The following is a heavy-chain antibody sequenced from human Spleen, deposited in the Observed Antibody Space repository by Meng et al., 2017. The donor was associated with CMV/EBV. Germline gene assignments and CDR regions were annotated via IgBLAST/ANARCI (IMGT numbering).Heavy chain of an antibody. J-gene: IGHJ4*02. V-gene: IGHV3-66*02. CDR3: ARDVGATTGYIGY. CDR1: GFTVSRDY. D-gene: IGHD1-26*01. Sequence: CAASGFTVSRDYMSWVRQAPGKGLEWVSVIYSGGSTYYADSVKGRFTISRDNSKNTLYLQMNSLRAEDTAVYYCARDVGATTGYIGYWGQGTLVTVSS. CDR2: IYSGGST.